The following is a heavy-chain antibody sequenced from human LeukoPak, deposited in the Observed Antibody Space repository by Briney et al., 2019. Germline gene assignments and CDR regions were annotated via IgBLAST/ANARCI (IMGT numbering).Heavy chain of an antibody. J-gene: IGHJ3*02. CDR3: AKDLGYCSGGSCYNAFDI. V-gene: IGHV3-23*01. CDR1: GFTFSSYA. CDR2: ISGSGGST. Sequence: GRSLRLSCAASGFTFSSYAMHWVRQAPGKGLEWVSGISGSGGSTYYADSVKGRFTISRDNSKNTLYLQMNSLRAEDTAVYYCAKDLGYCSGGSCYNAFDIWGQGTMVTVSS. D-gene: IGHD2-15*01.